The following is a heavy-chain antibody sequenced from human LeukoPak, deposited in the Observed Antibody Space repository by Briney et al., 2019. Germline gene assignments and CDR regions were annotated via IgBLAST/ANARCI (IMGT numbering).Heavy chain of an antibody. CDR1: GFTFSDYY. Sequence: GGSLRLSCAASGFTFSDYYMSWIRQAPGKGLEWVSYISSSGTTIYYADSVKGRFTISRDNAKNSLYLQMNSLRAEDTAVYYCATERWGVVYLDYWGQGTLVTVSS. CDR3: ATERWGVVYLDY. V-gene: IGHV3-11*04. CDR2: ISSSGTTI. J-gene: IGHJ4*02. D-gene: IGHD4-23*01.